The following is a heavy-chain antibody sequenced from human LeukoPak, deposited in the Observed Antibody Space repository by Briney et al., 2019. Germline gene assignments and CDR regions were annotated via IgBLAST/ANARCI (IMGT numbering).Heavy chain of an antibody. J-gene: IGHJ6*02. CDR2: IYYSGST. D-gene: IGHD3-3*01. CDR3: ARALGYYDFWSGYYMVYYYYGMDV. V-gene: IGHV4-59*01. Sequence: SETLSLTCAVYGGSFSGYYWSWIRQPPGKGLEWIGYIYYSGSTNYNPSLKSRVTISVDTSKNQFSLKLSSVTAADTAVYYCARALGYYDFWSGYYMVYYYYGMDVWAKGPRSPSP. CDR1: GGSFSGYY.